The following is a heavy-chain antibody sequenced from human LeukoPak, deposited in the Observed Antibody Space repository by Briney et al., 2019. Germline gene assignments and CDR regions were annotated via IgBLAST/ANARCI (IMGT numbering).Heavy chain of an antibody. V-gene: IGHV3-64D*09. J-gene: IGHJ3*02. CDR2: ISTDGRNI. D-gene: IGHD6-19*01. Sequence: GGSLRLSCSASGFTFSTYPMYWVRQTPGKGLQYFSGISTDGRNIYYADSVKGRFTISRDNSKNTLYLQMSSLRAEDTAVYYCVKAYRSGWSAFDIWGQGTMVTVSS. CDR3: VKAYRSGWSAFDI. CDR1: GFTFSTYP.